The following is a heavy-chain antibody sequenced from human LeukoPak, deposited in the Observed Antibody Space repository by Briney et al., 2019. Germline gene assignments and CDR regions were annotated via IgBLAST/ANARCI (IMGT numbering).Heavy chain of an antibody. CDR3: AKDLSGSYSY. V-gene: IGHV3-30*18. Sequence: GGSLRLSCAASGFTFSSYGMHRVRQAPGKGLEWVAVISYDGSNKYYADSVKGRFTISRDNSKNTLYLQMNSLRAEDTAVYYCAKDLSGSYSYWGQGTLVTVSS. D-gene: IGHD1-26*01. CDR2: ISYDGSNK. J-gene: IGHJ4*02. CDR1: GFTFSSYG.